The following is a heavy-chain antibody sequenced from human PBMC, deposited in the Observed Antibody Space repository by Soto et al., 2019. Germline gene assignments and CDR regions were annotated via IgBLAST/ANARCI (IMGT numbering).Heavy chain of an antibody. J-gene: IGHJ4*02. CDR3: ARSYDSSGYYPGSFDY. CDR1: GFTFDDYT. D-gene: IGHD3-22*01. Sequence: GGSLRLSCAASGFTFDDYTMHWVRQAPGKGLEWVSLISWDGGSTYYADSVKGRFTISRDISKNTLFLQMNSLRAEDTAVYYCARSYDSSGYYPGSFDYWGQGTLVTVSS. V-gene: IGHV3-43*01. CDR2: ISWDGGST.